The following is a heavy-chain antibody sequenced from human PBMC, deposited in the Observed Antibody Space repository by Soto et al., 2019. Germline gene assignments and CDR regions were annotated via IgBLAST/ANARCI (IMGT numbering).Heavy chain of an antibody. CDR1: GGSISSGDYY. Sequence: QVQLQESDPGLVKPSQTLSLTCTVSGGSISSGDYYWSWIRQPPGKGLEWIGYIYYSGSTYYNPSLKSRVTISVDTSKNQFSLKLSSVTAADTAVYYCARGFRGYYYDSSGYYPDAFDIWGQGTMVTVSS. V-gene: IGHV4-30-4*01. CDR3: ARGFRGYYYDSSGYYPDAFDI. CDR2: IYYSGST. D-gene: IGHD3-22*01. J-gene: IGHJ3*02.